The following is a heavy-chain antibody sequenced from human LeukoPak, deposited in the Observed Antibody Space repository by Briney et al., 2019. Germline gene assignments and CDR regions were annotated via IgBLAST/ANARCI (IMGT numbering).Heavy chain of an antibody. CDR3: ANPRYDSSGYYYVD. Sequence: ASVKVSCKASGYTFTSYGINWVRQATGQGLEWMGWMNPNSGNTGYAQKFQGRVTITRDTSASTAYMELSSLRSEDTAVYYCANPRYDSSGYYYVDWGQGTLVTVSS. V-gene: IGHV1-8*03. CDR2: MNPNSGNT. CDR1: GYTFTSYG. J-gene: IGHJ4*02. D-gene: IGHD3-22*01.